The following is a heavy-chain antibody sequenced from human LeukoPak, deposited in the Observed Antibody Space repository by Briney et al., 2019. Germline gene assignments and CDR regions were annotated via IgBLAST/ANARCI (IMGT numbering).Heavy chain of an antibody. D-gene: IGHD6-13*01. V-gene: IGHV4-34*01. CDR1: GGSFSGYY. CDR2: INHSGST. Sequence: SETLSLTCAVYGGSFSGYYWRWIRQRPGKGLEWIGEINHSGSTNYNPSLKSRVTISVDTSKNQFSLKLSSVTAADTAVYYCAREAGYSSSWSNPWGQGTLVTVSS. CDR3: AREAGYSSSWSNP. J-gene: IGHJ5*02.